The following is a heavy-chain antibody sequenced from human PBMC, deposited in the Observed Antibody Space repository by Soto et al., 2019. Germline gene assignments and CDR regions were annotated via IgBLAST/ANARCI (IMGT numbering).Heavy chain of an antibody. CDR3: AREYSSSWHGYNWFDP. CDR1: GGSISSYY. D-gene: IGHD6-13*01. Sequence: PSETLSLTCTVSGGSISSYYWSWIRQPPGKGLEWIGYIYYSGSTNYNPSLKSRVTIAVDTSKNQFSLKLSSVTAADTAVYYCAREYSSSWHGYNWFDPWGQGTLVTVSS. CDR2: IYYSGST. V-gene: IGHV4-59*01. J-gene: IGHJ5*02.